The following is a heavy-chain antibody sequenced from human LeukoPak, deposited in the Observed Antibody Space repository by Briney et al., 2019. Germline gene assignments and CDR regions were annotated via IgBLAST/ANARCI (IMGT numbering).Heavy chain of an antibody. D-gene: IGHD5-12*01. Sequence: PSETLSLTCTVSGGSISSYYWSWIRQPPGKGLEWIGYIYYSGSTNYNPSLKSRVTISVDTSKNQFSLKLTSVTAADTAVYYCARQGGSAYGFYYYYYYMDVWGKGTTVTISS. V-gene: IGHV4-59*08. CDR3: ARQGGSAYGFYYYYYYMDV. J-gene: IGHJ6*03. CDR1: GGSISSYY. CDR2: IYYSGST.